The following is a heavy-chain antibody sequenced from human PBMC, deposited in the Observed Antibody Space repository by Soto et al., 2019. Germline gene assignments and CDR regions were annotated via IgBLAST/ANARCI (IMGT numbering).Heavy chain of an antibody. CDR3: ARDWETVALSYGMDV. D-gene: IGHD1-26*01. V-gene: IGHV3-11*01. CDR2: ISSRGSTV. Sequence: QVQLVESGGGLVKPGGSLRLSCAASGFTFSDYYMNWIRQAPGKGLEWVSYISSRGSTVYYADSVRVRFTISRDNAKNSLFLQMNSLRAEDTAVYYCARDWETVALSYGMDVWGQGTTVTVSS. CDR1: GFTFSDYY. J-gene: IGHJ6*02.